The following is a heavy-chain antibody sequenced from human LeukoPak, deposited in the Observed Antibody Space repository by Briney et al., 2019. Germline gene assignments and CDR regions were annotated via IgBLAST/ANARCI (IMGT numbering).Heavy chain of an antibody. V-gene: IGHV4-39*01. D-gene: IGHD3-3*01. CDR1: GGSISSSSYY. CDR2: IYYSGST. J-gene: IGHJ4*02. CDR3: ARQPPITIFGVVPSPYYFDY. Sequence: SETLSLTCTVSGGSISSSSYYWGWIRQPPGKGLEWIGSIYYSGSTYYNPSLKSRVTISVDTSKNQFSLKLSSVTAADTAVYYCARQPPITIFGVVPSPYYFDYWGQGTLVTVSS.